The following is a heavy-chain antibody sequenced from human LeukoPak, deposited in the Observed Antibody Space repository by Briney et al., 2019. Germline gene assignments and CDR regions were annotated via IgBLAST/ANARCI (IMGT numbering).Heavy chain of an antibody. CDR1: GYTFTIYY. V-gene: IGHV1-46*01. D-gene: IGHD3-16*01. Sequence: GASVKVSCKASGYTFTIYYMHWVRQAPGQGLEWMGIINPSGGSTSYAQKFQGRVAMTGDMSTSTVYMDLSSLRSEDTAVYYCARGPQVYDIRDSTAAKIDYWGQGTLVTVSS. CDR3: ARGPQVYDIRDSTAAKIDY. CDR2: INPSGGST. J-gene: IGHJ4*02.